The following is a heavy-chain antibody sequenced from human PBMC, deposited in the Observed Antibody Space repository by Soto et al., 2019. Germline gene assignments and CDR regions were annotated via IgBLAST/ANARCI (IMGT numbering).Heavy chain of an antibody. CDR2: INPNSGDT. Sequence: ASVKVSCKASGYTFTGYYMHWVRQAPGQGLEWMGWINPNSGDTNYAQKFQGRVTMTRDTSISTAYMELSRLRPDDTAVYYCASAGRSGASSSWYDYWGQGTLVTVSS. CDR3: ASAGRSGASSSWYDY. CDR1: GYTFTGYY. D-gene: IGHD6-13*01. J-gene: IGHJ4*02. V-gene: IGHV1-2*02.